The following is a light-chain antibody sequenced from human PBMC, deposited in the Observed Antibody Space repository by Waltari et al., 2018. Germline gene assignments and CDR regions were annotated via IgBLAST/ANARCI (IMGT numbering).Light chain of an antibody. CDR3: QHYSGFSSRT. J-gene: IGKJ1*01. CDR2: DAS. V-gene: IGKV1-5*01. Sequence: DIQMTQTPSTLPPSVGDTVTITCRASQSISDYLAWYQQMPGKAPKLLIYDASTLKNGVPSRFSGRVSGTEFTLTISSLQPDDFATYYCQHYSGFSSRTFGQGTKVDIK. CDR1: QSISDY.